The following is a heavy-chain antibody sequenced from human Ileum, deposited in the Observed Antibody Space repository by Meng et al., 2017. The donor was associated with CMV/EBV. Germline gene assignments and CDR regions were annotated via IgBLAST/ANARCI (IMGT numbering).Heavy chain of an antibody. Sequence: GGSLRLSCAASGFTFSNYWMHWVRQAPGKGLVWVSRINGDGSNTYYADSVKGRFTISRGNAKDTLYLQMNSLRAEDTAIYFCARDSNIRGVPTDYWGQGTLVTVSS. CDR3: ARDSNIRGVPTDY. J-gene: IGHJ4*02. CDR2: INGDGSNT. V-gene: IGHV3-74*01. CDR1: GFTFSNYW. D-gene: IGHD3-10*01.